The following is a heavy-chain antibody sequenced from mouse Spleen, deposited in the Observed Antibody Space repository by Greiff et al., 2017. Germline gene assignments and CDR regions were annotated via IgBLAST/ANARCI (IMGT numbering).Heavy chain of an antibody. D-gene: IGHD1-1*01. J-gene: IGHJ1*01. CDR3: ARNPNYYGSSYWYFDV. CDR2: IYPGDGDT. V-gene: IGHV1-82*01. Sequence: QVQLKQSGPELVKPGASVKISCKASGYAFSSSWMNWVKQRPGKGLEWIGRIYPGDGDTNYNGKFKGKATLTADKSSSTAYMQLSSLTSEDSAVYFCARNPNYYGSSYWYFDVWGAGTTVTVSS. CDR1: GYAFSSSW.